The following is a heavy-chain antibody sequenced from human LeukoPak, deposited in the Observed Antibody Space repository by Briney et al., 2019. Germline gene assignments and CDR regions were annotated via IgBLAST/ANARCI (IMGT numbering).Heavy chain of an antibody. CDR3: ARVQSPRTYYDFWSGYYTRYFDL. CDR2: IYNSGRT. Sequence: SETLSLTCTVSGGSISGYYWSWLRQPPGKGLEWIGFIYNSGRTNYNPSLKSRVTISVDTSKNQFSLRLTSVTAADTAVYYCARVQSPRTYYDFWSGYYTRYFDLWGRGTLVTVSS. V-gene: IGHV4-59*01. D-gene: IGHD3-3*01. J-gene: IGHJ2*01. CDR1: GGSISGYY.